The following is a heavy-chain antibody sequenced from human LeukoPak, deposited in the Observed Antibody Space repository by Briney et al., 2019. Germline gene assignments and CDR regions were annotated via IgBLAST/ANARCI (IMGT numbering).Heavy chain of an antibody. CDR3: ATSGGTLGPTNYFAY. CDR2: TSYSGTT. CDR1: GDSISGGTYL. Sequence: SETLSLTCTVSGDSISGGTYLWAWIRQPPGKGLEWIGSTSYSGTTYYNPSLKSRVTVSLDTSKNQFSLKLSSMTAADTAVYYCATSGGTLGPTNYFAYWGQGTLVTVSS. V-gene: IGHV4-39*01. J-gene: IGHJ4*02. D-gene: IGHD3-16*01.